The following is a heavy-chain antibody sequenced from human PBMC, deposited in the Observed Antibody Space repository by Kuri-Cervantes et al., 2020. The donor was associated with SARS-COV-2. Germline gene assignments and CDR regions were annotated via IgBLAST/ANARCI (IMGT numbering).Heavy chain of an antibody. CDR2: ISYDGSNK. V-gene: IGHV3-30-3*01. J-gene: IGHJ3*02. CDR1: GFTFSSYA. Sequence: GGSLILSCAASGFTFSSYAMHWVRQAPGKGLEWVAVISYDGSNKYYADSVKGRFTISRDNSKNTLYLQMNSLRAEDTAVYYCARDMFQQLVEVAAFDIWGQGTMVTVSS. D-gene: IGHD6-13*01. CDR3: ARDMFQQLVEVAAFDI.